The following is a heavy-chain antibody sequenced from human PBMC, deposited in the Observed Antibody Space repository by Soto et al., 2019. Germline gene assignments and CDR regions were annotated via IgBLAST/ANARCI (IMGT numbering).Heavy chain of an antibody. J-gene: IGHJ4*02. CDR2: ISSSSSTI. D-gene: IGHD3-10*01. V-gene: IGHV3-48*01. CDR3: AIYHLWCGDLLFEVALDY. Sequence: SLRLSCAASGFTFSSYSMNWVRQAPGKGLEWVSYISSSSSTIYYADSVKGRFTISRDNAKNSLYLQMNSLRAEDTAVYYCAIYHLWCGDLLFEVALDYWGQGTLVTVSS. CDR1: GFTFSSYS.